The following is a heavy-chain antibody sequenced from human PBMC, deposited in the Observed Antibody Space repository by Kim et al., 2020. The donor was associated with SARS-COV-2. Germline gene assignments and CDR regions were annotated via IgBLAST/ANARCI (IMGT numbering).Heavy chain of an antibody. Sequence: GESLKISCKGSGYSFTSYWIGWVRQMPGNGLEWMGIIYPGDSDTRYSPSFQGQVTISADKSISTAYLQWSSLKASDTAMYYCASSNRRYYYYYYMDVWGKGTTVTVSS. CDR2: IYPGDSDT. V-gene: IGHV5-51*01. CDR1: GYSFTSYW. D-gene: IGHD4-4*01. CDR3: ASSNRRYYYYYYMDV. J-gene: IGHJ6*03.